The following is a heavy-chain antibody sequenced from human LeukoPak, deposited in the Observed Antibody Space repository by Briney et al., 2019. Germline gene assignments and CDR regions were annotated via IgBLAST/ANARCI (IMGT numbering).Heavy chain of an antibody. D-gene: IGHD5-24*01. V-gene: IGHV3-43*01. CDR1: GFIFSSHA. Sequence: GGSLRLSCAASGFIFSSHAMSWVRQAPGKGLEWVSLISWDGGSTYYADSVKGRFTISRDNSKNSLYLQMNSLRTEDTALYYCAKDIRDGYNSAFDYWGQGTLVTVSS. CDR2: ISWDGGST. J-gene: IGHJ4*02. CDR3: AKDIRDGYNSAFDY.